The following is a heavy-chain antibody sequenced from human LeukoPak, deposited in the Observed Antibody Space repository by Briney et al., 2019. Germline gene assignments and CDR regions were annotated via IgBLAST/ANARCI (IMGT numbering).Heavy chain of an antibody. J-gene: IGHJ3*02. CDR1: GFTFSSYS. CDR2: ISSSSSTL. V-gene: IGHV3-48*01. CDR3: ARDACLVGACGYAFDI. Sequence: PVGSLRLPCAASGFTFSSYSMNWVRQAPGKGLEWVSYISSSSSTLYYADSVKGRFTISRDNAKNSLYLQMNSLRAEDTAVYYCARDACLVGACGYAFDIWGQGTMVTVSS. D-gene: IGHD1-26*01.